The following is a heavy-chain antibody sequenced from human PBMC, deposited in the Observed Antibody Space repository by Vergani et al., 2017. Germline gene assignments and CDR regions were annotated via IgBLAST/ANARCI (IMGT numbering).Heavy chain of an antibody. CDR2: INNDGHT. V-gene: IGHV4-34*02. D-gene: IGHD3-10*01. J-gene: IGHJ4*02. Sequence: QVQLQQWGAGVVKPSGTLSLTCAVFGESSSSSYRSWIRQPPGKGLEWIGEINNDGHTNYNPSLESRVTVSRDTAKNQFSLNLMSVTAADTAMYYCAVRARVNLVGGGIVTKRTFDYWSEGRVVAVSS. CDR3: AVRARVNLVGGGIVTKRTFDY. CDR1: GESSSSSY.